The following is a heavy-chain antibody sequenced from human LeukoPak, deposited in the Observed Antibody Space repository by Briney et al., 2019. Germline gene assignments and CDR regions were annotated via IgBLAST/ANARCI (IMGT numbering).Heavy chain of an antibody. CDR1: GFTFSSYA. CDR2: ISGSGCNT. J-gene: IGHJ1*01. Sequence: AGSLRLTCPASGFTFSSYAMSWVRQAAGKGLEWVSAISGSGCNTYYADSVKGRFTISRDNSKNTLYLQMNSLRAEDTAVYYCAKVSRSGWYAEYFLHWGQGTLVTVSS. CDR3: AKVSRSGWYAEYFLH. D-gene: IGHD6-19*01. V-gene: IGHV3-23*01.